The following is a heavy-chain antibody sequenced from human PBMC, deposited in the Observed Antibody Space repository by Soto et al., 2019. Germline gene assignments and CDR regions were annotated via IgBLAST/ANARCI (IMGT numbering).Heavy chain of an antibody. CDR3: AKTYYYDRSGYYQNWFDP. Sequence: PGGSLRLSCAASGFTFSSYAMHWIRQAPGKGLEWVAIISFDGSNEYYADSVKGRFTISRDNSKNTLYLQVRSLRAEDTAVYYCAKTYYYDRSGYYQNWFDPWGRGTLVTVSS. CDR1: GFTFSSYA. D-gene: IGHD3-22*01. J-gene: IGHJ5*02. V-gene: IGHV3-30-3*02. CDR2: ISFDGSNE.